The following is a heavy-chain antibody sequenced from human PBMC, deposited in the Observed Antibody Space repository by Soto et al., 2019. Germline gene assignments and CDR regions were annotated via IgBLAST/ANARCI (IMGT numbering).Heavy chain of an antibody. D-gene: IGHD4-4*01. J-gene: IGHJ5*02. CDR1: GFTFSSYW. CDR2: INSDGSST. V-gene: IGHV3-74*01. Sequence: GGSLRLSCAASGFTFSSYWMHWVRQAPGEGLVWVSRINSDGSSTSYADSVKGRFTISRDNAKNTLYLQMNSLRAEDTAVYYCARVNSPPGWFDPWGQGTLVTVSS. CDR3: ARVNSPPGWFDP.